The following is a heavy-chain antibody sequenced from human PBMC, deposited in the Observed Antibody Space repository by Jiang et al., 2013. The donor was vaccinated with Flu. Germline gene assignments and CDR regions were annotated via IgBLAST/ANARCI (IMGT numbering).Heavy chain of an antibody. CDR2: IYHSGST. J-gene: IGHJ6*04. CDR1: GYSISSGYY. D-gene: IGHD5-18*01. Sequence: GLVKPSETLSLTCAVSGYSISSGYYWGWIRQPPGKGLEWIGSIYHSGSTYYNPSLKSRVTISVDTSKNQFSLKLSSVTAADTAVYYCARVRDTGYYYGMDVWGKGTTVTVSS. V-gene: IGHV4-38-2*01. CDR3: ARVRDTGYYYGMDV.